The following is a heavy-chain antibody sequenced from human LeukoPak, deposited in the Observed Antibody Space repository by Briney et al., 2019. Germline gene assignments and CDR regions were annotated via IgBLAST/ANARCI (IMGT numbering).Heavy chain of an antibody. J-gene: IGHJ4*02. CDR2: IWYDGSNQ. CDR3: ARDRRQKAVADVVDY. CDR1: GFTFTSHG. D-gene: IGHD6-19*01. V-gene: IGHV3-33*01. Sequence: GGSLRLSCAASGFTFTSHGMHWVRQAPGKGLEWVAVIWYDGSNQHYADSVKGRFTISRDNAKNSLYLQMNSLRAEDTAVYYCARDRRQKAVADVVDYWGQGTLVTVSS.